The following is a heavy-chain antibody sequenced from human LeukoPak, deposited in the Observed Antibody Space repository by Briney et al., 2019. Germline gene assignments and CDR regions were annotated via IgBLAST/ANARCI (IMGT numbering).Heavy chain of an antibody. CDR3: ARRGYFDSGIENAFDI. CDR1: GYTFTSYA. CDR2: INAGNGNT. J-gene: IGHJ3*02. Sequence: ASVKVSCKASGYTFTSYAMHWVRQAPGQRLEWMGWINAGNGNTKYSQKFQGRVTITRDTSASTAYMELSSLRTSDTAMYYCARRGYFDSGIENAFDIWGQGTMVTVSS. V-gene: IGHV1-3*01. D-gene: IGHD3-10*01.